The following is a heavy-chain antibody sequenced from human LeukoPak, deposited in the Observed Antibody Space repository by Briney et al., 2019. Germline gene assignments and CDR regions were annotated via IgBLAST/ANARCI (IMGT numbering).Heavy chain of an antibody. D-gene: IGHD6-6*01. Sequence: PGGSLRLSCAASGFTFSSYAMHWVRQAPGKGLEWVAVISYDGSNKYYADSVKGRFTISRDNSKNTLYLQMNSLRAEDTAVYYCAREGQYSRSWGYFDYWGRGTLVTVSS. V-gene: IGHV3-30-3*01. CDR2: ISYDGSNK. CDR1: GFTFSSYA. J-gene: IGHJ4*02. CDR3: AREGQYSRSWGYFDY.